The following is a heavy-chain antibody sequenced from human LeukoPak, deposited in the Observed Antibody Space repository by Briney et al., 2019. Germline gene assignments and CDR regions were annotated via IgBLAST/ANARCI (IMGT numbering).Heavy chain of an antibody. CDR3: ARDDRGSSWSWFDP. V-gene: IGHV1-18*01. D-gene: IGHD6-13*01. J-gene: IGHJ5*02. Sequence: ASVKVSCKASGYTFTSWVRQAPGQGFEWMGWISAYNGNTNYVQKFQGRVTMTTDTSTGTAYMELRSLRSDDTAVYYCARDDRGSSWSWFDPWGQGTLVTVSS. CDR1: GYTFTS. CDR2: ISAYNGNT.